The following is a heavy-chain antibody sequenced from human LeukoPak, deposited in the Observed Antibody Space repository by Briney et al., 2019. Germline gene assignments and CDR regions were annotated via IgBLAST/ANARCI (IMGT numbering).Heavy chain of an antibody. CDR2: ICDSGSI. J-gene: IGHJ4*02. Sequence: SETLSLTCTASGGPVSSGSYCWSWIRQPPGKTLEWIGYICDSGSIDHNPSLKSRVTISLDTSKSHFSLKLSAVTAADTAVYYCASIVKIAAAGGDDFDYWGQGTLVTVSS. CDR3: ASIVKIAAAGGDDFDY. V-gene: IGHV4-61*03. D-gene: IGHD6-13*01. CDR1: GGPVSSGSYC.